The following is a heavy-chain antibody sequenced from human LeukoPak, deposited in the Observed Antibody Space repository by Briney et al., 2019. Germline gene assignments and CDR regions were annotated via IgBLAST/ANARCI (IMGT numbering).Heavy chain of an antibody. CDR2: ISYDGSNK. V-gene: IGHV3-30-3*01. J-gene: IGHJ6*02. Sequence: PGGSLRLSCAASGFTFSSYAMHWVRQAPGKGLEWVAVISYDGSNKYYADSVKGRFTISRDNSKNTLYLQMNSLRAEDTAVYYCARDLRRYFYCLSISYYYYGMDVWGQGTTVTLSS. D-gene: IGHD3-9*01. CDR3: ARDLRRYFYCLSISYYYYGMDV. CDR1: GFTFSSYA.